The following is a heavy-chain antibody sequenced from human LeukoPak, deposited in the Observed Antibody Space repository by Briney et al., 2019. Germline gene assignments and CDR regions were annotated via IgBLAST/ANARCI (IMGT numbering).Heavy chain of an antibody. D-gene: IGHD2-2*01. CDR3: AKSRRIVVVPAGPDY. V-gene: IGHV3-30*18. Sequence: GGSLRLSCAASGFTFSSYAMHWVRQAPGKGLEWVAVISYDGSNKYYADSVKGRFTVSRDNSKNTLYLQMNSLRAEDTAVYYCAKSRRIVVVPAGPDYWGQGTLVTVSS. J-gene: IGHJ4*02. CDR1: GFTFSSYA. CDR2: ISYDGSNK.